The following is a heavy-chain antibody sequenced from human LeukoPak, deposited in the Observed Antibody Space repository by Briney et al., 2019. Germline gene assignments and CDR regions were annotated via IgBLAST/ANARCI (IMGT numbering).Heavy chain of an antibody. Sequence: PSETLSLTCTVSGGSISSYYWSWTRQPAGKGLEGIGRLYTSGSTNYNPSLKSRVTMSVDTSKNQFSLKLTSMPAAVTAVYYCARGGSSGYYYGWGQGTLVTVSS. CDR2: LYTSGST. J-gene: IGHJ4*02. D-gene: IGHD3-22*01. CDR3: ARGGSSGYYYG. V-gene: IGHV4-4*07. CDR1: GGSISSYY.